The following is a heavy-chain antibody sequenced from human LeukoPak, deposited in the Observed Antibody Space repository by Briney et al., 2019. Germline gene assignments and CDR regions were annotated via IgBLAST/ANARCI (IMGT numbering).Heavy chain of an antibody. V-gene: IGHV4-38-2*02. J-gene: IGHJ4*02. CDR1: GYSISSGYY. CDR3: ARVTTSSWFEGYFDY. D-gene: IGHD6-13*01. Sequence: SETLSLTCTVSGYSISSGYYGGWIRQPPGKGLEWIGNFYHGGSSYYNPSLKSRVTMSGDTSKNQFSLNLSSVTAADTAVYYCARVTTSSWFEGYFDYWGQGTLVTVSS. CDR2: FYHGGSS.